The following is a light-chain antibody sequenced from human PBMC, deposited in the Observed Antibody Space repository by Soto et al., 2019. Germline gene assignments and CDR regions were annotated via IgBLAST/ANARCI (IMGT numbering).Light chain of an antibody. CDR2: GAS. V-gene: IGKV3-11*01. CDR3: QHRSN. J-gene: IGKJ4*01. CDR1: QSVRSY. Sequence: IVLTQSPATLSLSPGERATLSCRAGQSVRSYIAWYQQKPGQAPRLLVYGASNRATGIPARFSGSASGTDFTLTISRLEPEDFAIYYCQHRSNFGGGNKVESK.